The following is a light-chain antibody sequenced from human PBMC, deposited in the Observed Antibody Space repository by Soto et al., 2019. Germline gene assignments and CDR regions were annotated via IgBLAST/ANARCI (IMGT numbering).Light chain of an antibody. CDR3: QQLKSYPFT. CDR2: DAS. J-gene: IGKJ5*01. Sequence: AIQLTQSPSSLSASVGDRVSITCRASQDISSALAWYQHKPGKPPKILIYDASSLQSGVPSRFSGSESGTECTLTISSLQPADFATYYCQQLKSYPFTFGQGTRLEIK. CDR1: QDISSA. V-gene: IGKV1-13*02.